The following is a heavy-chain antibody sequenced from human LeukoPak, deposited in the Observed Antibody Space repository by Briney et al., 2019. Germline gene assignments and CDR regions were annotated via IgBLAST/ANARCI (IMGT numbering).Heavy chain of an antibody. CDR3: ASGSTSTYDF. V-gene: IGHV1-8*01. D-gene: IGHD2-2*01. CDR1: GYTFTSFE. J-gene: IGHJ4*01. Sequence: ASVKVSCKVSGYTFTSFEINWVRQVTGQGLEWMGWMNPNTGNTGYAQKFQGRVTMTRDTSISTAYMELSGLTSEDTAVYFCASGSTSTYDFWGHGTMVIVSS. CDR2: MNPNTGNT.